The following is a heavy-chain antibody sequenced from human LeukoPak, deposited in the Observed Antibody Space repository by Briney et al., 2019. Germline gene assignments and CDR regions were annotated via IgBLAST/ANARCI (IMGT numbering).Heavy chain of an antibody. D-gene: IGHD3-16*01. J-gene: IGHJ4*02. CDR3: ARVRDYGGIGEDY. Sequence: ASVKVSCKASGSTFTNYGISWVRQAPGQGLECMGWISAYNGNTNYAQRFQGRVTMTTDTSTSTAYMELRSLRSDDTAVYYCARVRDYGGIGEDYWGQGTLVTVSS. CDR2: ISAYNGNT. CDR1: GSTFTNYG. V-gene: IGHV1-18*01.